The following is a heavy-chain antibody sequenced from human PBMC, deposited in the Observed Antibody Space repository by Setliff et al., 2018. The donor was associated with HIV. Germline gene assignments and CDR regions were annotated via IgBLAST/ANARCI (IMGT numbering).Heavy chain of an antibody. V-gene: IGHV4-4*07. CDR1: GGSMNDYY. J-gene: IGHJ4*02. CDR3: ARLSGDYYYFDY. D-gene: IGHD2-21*02. CDR2: ISSSGIS. Sequence: PSETLSLTCTVSGGSMNDYYWSWVRQPAGKTLEWLGRISSSGISTYNFSLRSRVTMSIDTSRNQFSLKLTSVTAADTAVYYCARLSGDYYYFDYWGQGTLVTVSS.